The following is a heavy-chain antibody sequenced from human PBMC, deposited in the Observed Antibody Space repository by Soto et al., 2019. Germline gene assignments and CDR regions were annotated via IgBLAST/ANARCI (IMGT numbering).Heavy chain of an antibody. Sequence: PGGSLRLSCAASGFTFSDYYMSWIRQAPGKGLEWVSYISSSSSYTNYADSVKGRFTISRDNAKNSLYLQMNSLRAEDTAVYYGARCKGARTTITQDGMDVWGQGTTVTVSS. D-gene: IGHD5-12*01. J-gene: IGHJ6*02. CDR1: GFTFSDYY. V-gene: IGHV3-11*06. CDR3: ARCKGARTTITQDGMDV. CDR2: ISSSSSYT.